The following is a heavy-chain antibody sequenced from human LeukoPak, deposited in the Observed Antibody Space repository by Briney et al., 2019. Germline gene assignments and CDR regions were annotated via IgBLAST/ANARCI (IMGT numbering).Heavy chain of an antibody. J-gene: IGHJ4*02. V-gene: IGHV3-23*01. CDR3: ARDSAPYDSSGWYYFDY. CDR2: ISGSGGST. D-gene: IGHD3-22*01. Sequence: GGSLRLSCGASGFSFSSFWMTWVRQPPGKGLEWVSAISGSGGSTYYADSVKGRFTISRDNSKNTLYLQMNSLRAEDTAVYYCARDSAPYDSSGWYYFDYWGQGTLVTVSS. CDR1: GFSFSSFW.